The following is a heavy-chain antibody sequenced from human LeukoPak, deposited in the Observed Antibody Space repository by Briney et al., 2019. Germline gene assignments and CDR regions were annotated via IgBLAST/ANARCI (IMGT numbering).Heavy chain of an antibody. Sequence: SETLSLTCTVPNDSFSNSYWTWIRQPPGKALEWIGYVYYSERTHYNPSLKSRVIISVDTAQNQFSLRLSSVTAADTAVYYCARASMRRRDGYNRHYEIDYWGQGTLVTVSS. D-gene: IGHD5-24*01. CDR3: ARASMRRRDGYNRHYEIDY. J-gene: IGHJ4*02. V-gene: IGHV4-59*01. CDR1: NDSFSNSY. CDR2: VYYSERT.